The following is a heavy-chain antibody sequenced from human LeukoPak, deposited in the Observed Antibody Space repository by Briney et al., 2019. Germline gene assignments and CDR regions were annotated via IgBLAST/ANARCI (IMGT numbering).Heavy chain of an antibody. Sequence: GASVKVSCKASGYTFTSYGISWVQQAPGQGLEWMGWISAYNGNTNYAQKLQGRVTMTTDTSTSTAYMELRSLRSDDTAVYYCAREEPVGSSGSITYYYYGMDVWGQGTTVTVSS. CDR2: ISAYNGNT. CDR3: AREEPVGSSGSITYYYYGMDV. V-gene: IGHV1-18*01. D-gene: IGHD6-19*01. CDR1: GYTFTSYG. J-gene: IGHJ6*02.